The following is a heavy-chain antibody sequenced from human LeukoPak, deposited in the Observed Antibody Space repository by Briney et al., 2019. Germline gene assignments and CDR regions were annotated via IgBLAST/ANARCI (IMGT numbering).Heavy chain of an antibody. D-gene: IGHD1-26*01. CDR1: GYTFTSYD. CDR2: ISAYNGNT. V-gene: IGHV1-18*01. CDR3: GASGSYKIDY. J-gene: IGHJ4*02. Sequence: ASVKVSCKASGYTFTSYDINWVRQAPGQGLEWMGWISAYNGNTNYAQKLQGRVTMTTDTSTSTAYMELRSLRSDDTAVYYCGASGSYKIDYWGQGTLVTVSS.